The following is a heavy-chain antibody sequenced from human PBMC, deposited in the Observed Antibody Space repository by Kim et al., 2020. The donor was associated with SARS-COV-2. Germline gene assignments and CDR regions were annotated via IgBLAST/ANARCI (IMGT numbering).Heavy chain of an antibody. CDR2: INNDGSIT. J-gene: IGHJ6*02. CDR1: GFTFRSNW. Sequence: GGSLRLSCAASGFTFRSNWMHWVRQAPGKGLVWVSNINNDGSITNYADSVKGRFTISRDNAKNKLYLQMNSLRVEDTAVYFCAGFSAGNSPVWGQGTTVTVSS. CDR3: AGFSAGNSPV. V-gene: IGHV3-74*01. D-gene: IGHD1-7*01.